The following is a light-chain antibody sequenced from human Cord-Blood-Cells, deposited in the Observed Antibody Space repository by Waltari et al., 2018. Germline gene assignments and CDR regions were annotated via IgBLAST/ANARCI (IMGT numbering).Light chain of an antibody. J-gene: IGKJ4*01. V-gene: IGKV1-8*01. CDR2: AAS. Sequence: AIRITQSPSSLSASTGDRVTITCRASQGISSYLPWYQQKPGKAPKLLIYAASTLQSGVPSRFSGSGSGTDFTLTISCLQSEDFATYYCQQYYSYPLTFGGGTKVEIK. CDR3: QQYYSYPLT. CDR1: QGISSY.